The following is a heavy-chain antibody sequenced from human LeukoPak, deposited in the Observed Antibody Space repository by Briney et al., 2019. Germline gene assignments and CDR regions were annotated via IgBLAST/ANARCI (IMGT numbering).Heavy chain of an antibody. CDR1: GGSISRTSYY. D-gene: IGHD5-12*01. Sequence: SETLSLTCTVSGGSISRTSYYWGWIRQPPGKGLERIGTVYYSGSTNYNPSLKSRVTISVDTSKNQFSLKLSSVTAADTAIYYCTTHVDASRGYYFEDWGQGTLVTVSS. CDR3: TTHVDASRGYYFED. J-gene: IGHJ4*02. V-gene: IGHV4-39*01. CDR2: VYYSGST.